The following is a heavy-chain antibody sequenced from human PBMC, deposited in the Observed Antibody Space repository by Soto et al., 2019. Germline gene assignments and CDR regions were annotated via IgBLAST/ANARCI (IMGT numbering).Heavy chain of an antibody. CDR3: AREIYGDYSAHYFDY. J-gene: IGHJ4*02. CDR2: IYSGGST. D-gene: IGHD4-17*01. CDR1: GFTVSSNY. Sequence: GGSLRLSCAASGFTVSSNYMSWVRQAPGKGLEWVSVIYSGGSTYYADSVKGRFTISRDNSKNTLYLQMNSLRAEDTAVYYCAREIYGDYSAHYFDYWGQGTLVTVPS. V-gene: IGHV3-53*01.